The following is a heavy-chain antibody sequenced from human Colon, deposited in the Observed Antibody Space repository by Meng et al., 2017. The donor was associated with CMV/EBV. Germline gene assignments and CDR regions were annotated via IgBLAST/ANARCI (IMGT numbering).Heavy chain of an antibody. CDR3: AKSYSSSWGHFDY. D-gene: IGHD6-13*01. Sequence: SLKISCAASGFTFDDYAMHWVRQAPGKGLEWVSGISWNSGSIGYADSVKGRFTISRDNAKNSLYLQMNSLRAEDMALYYCAKSYSSSWGHFDYWGQGTLVTVSS. J-gene: IGHJ4*02. V-gene: IGHV3-9*03. CDR2: ISWNSGSI. CDR1: GFTFDDYA.